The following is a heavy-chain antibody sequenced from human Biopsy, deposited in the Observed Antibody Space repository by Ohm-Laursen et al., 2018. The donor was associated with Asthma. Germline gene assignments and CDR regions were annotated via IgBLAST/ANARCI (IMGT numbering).Heavy chain of an antibody. CDR1: GDSIDSGDYS. D-gene: IGHD2-21*02. CDR3: ARGWNCGGDCYSLDS. CDR2: IYRNGDT. J-gene: IGHJ4*02. Sequence: TLSLTCAVSGDSIDSGDYSWTWIRQSPGVGLEWIGYIYRNGDTYYNPTLKNRVTISIDRSKNQFSLRLRSVPAADTAVYYCARGWNCGGDCYSLDSWGQGTLVTVSS. V-gene: IGHV4-30-2*06.